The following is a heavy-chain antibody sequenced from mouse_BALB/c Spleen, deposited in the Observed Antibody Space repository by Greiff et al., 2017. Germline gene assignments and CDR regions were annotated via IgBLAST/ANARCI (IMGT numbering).Heavy chain of an antibody. Sequence: QVQLQQSGAELVKPGASVKLSCKASGYTFTSYYMYWVKQRPGQGLEWIGEINPSNGGTNFNEKFKSKATLTVDKSSSTAYMQLSSLTSEDSAVYYCTRRDDYDKGYAMDYWGQGTSVTVSS. D-gene: IGHD2-4*01. CDR2: INPSNGGT. V-gene: IGHV1S81*02. CDR1: GYTFTSYY. CDR3: TRRDDYDKGYAMDY. J-gene: IGHJ4*01.